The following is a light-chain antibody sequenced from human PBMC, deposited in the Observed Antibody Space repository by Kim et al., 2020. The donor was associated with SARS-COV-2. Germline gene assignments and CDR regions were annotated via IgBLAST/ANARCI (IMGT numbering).Light chain of an antibody. J-gene: IGKJ1*01. Sequence: LSLSPEDSATLSCRASQSLSSSYIAWYQQRPGQAPRLLIYGASNRATGIPDRFSGSGSGTDFTLTINRLEPEDFALYYCQQYGTTFGQGTKVDIK. CDR3: QQYGTT. CDR1: QSLSSSY. V-gene: IGKV3-20*01. CDR2: GAS.